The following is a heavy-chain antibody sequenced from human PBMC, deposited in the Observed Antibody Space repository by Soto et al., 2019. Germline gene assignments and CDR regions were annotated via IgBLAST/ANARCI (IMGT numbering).Heavy chain of an antibody. V-gene: IGHV3-7*03. Sequence: GGSLRLSCAASGFTFRSYWMSWVRQAPGKGLEWVANIKQDGSETYYVDSVKGRFTISRDNGKNSLYLQMNSVRAEDTAVYYCAGRRSGYSYGNRYCFGYWRQGTLVTVSS. J-gene: IGHJ4*02. D-gene: IGHD5-18*01. CDR2: IKQDGSET. CDR1: GFTFRSYW. CDR3: AGRRSGYSYGNRYCFGY.